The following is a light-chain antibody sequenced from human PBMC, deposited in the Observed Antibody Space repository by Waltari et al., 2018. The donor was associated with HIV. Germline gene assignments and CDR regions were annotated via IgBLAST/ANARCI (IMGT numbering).Light chain of an antibody. CDR3: SSNAGSHVV. CDR2: DVN. CDR1: SSDLGRYTY. V-gene: IGLV2-11*01. Sequence: QSALTQPRSVSGSPGQSVTIPCTGISSDLGRYTYVSWYQQDPGKAPKLMLFDVNKRPSGVPARFSGSKSGNTASLTISGLQAEDEADYYCSSNAGSHVVFGGGTKVTVL. J-gene: IGLJ2*01.